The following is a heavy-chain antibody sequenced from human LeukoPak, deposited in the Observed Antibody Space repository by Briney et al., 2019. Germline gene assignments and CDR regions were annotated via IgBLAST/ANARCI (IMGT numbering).Heavy chain of an antibody. V-gene: IGHV3-74*01. CDR2: IASDGSST. CDR3: ARGGGLDV. CDR1: GFTFSSYW. Sequence: PPGGSLRLSCAASGFTFSSYWMNWVRQAPGKGLVWVSRIASDGSSTTYADSVKGRFSISRDNAKNSLYLQMSNLRAEDTAVYFCARGGGLDVWGQGATVTVSS. D-gene: IGHD3-16*01. J-gene: IGHJ6*02.